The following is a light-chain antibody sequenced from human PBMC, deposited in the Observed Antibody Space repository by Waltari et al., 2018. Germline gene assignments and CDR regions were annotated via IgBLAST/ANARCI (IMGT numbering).Light chain of an antibody. CDR1: DRAVGAYDF. J-gene: IGLJ1*01. Sequence: QSALPQPASVSGSPGQSIPISCSGTDRAVGAYDFVSWYQQHPGKAPHLIIYEVSNRPSGISNRCSASKSGNTASLTISGLQAEDEADYYCSSYTTSSAPGVFGTGTRVTVL. CDR2: EVS. CDR3: SSYTTSSAPGV. V-gene: IGLV2-14*01.